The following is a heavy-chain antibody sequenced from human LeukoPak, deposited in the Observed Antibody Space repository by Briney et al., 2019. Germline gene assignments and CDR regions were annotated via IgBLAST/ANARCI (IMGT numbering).Heavy chain of an antibody. CDR3: ARFSTVTISFDS. CDR2: INAGNGNT. V-gene: IGHV1-3*01. D-gene: IGHD4-17*01. J-gene: IGHJ4*02. CDR1: GYTFTTYA. Sequence: ASVKVSCRASGYTFTTYAMHWVRQAPGQRLERMGWINAGNGNTKYSQNFQGRVTITRDTSASTAYMELSSLRSEDTAVYYCARFSTVTISFDSWGQGTLVTVSS.